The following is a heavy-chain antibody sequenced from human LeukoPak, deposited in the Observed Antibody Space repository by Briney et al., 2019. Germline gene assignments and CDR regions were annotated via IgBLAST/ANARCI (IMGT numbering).Heavy chain of an antibody. V-gene: IGHV3-53*01. J-gene: IGHJ4*02. CDR3: ARDLVGGDTADY. CDR2: IYSGGST. CDR1: GFTFSSKY. D-gene: IGHD1-26*01. Sequence: GGSLRLSCAASGFTFSSKYMSWVRQAPGKGLEWVSVIYSGGSTNYSDSVKGRFTISRDNSKNTLYLQMNSLRAEDTAVYYCARDLVGGDTADYWGREALLTVAS.